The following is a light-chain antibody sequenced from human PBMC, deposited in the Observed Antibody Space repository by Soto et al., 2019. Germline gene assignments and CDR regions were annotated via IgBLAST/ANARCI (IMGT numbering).Light chain of an antibody. J-gene: IGKJ5*01. V-gene: IGKV1-6*01. CDR3: QQSYSTHAIT. Sequence: AIQMTQSPSSLSASVGDRVTITCRASQGIRNDLGWYQQKPGKAPKLLIYAASSLQSGVPSRFSGSGSGTDFTLTISSLQPEDFATYYCQQSYSTHAITFGQGTRLEIK. CDR2: AAS. CDR1: QGIRND.